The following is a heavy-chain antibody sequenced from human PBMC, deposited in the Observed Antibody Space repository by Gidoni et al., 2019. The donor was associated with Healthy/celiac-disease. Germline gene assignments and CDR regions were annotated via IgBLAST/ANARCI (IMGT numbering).Heavy chain of an antibody. CDR2: INPSGGST. J-gene: IGHJ3*02. D-gene: IGHD3-22*01. CDR1: GYTFTSYY. Sequence: QVQLVQSGAEVKKPGASVKVSCKASGYTFTSYYMHWVRQAPGQGLEWMGIINPSGGSTSYAKKFQGRVNMTRDTSTSTVYMELSSLRSEEKAVYYCARSPVRPDAFDIWGQGTMVTVSS. V-gene: IGHV1-46*03. CDR3: ARSPVRPDAFDI.